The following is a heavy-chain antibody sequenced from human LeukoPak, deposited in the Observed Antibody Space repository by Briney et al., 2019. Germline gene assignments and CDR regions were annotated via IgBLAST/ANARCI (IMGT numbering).Heavy chain of an antibody. CDR2: IHRSGSP. V-gene: IGHV4/OR15-8*01. J-gene: IGHJ4*02. D-gene: IGHD3-3*01. CDR1: LDSTTSKF. Sequence: AETLSLTCTVSLDSTTSKFWRWVRQPPGKGVEGIGEIHRSGSPNYNPSLQSRVTISIDRSRNQIALELSSVPAADTAVYYCAREIFGGYNPGAYWGQGILVPVSS. CDR3: AREIFGGYNPGAY.